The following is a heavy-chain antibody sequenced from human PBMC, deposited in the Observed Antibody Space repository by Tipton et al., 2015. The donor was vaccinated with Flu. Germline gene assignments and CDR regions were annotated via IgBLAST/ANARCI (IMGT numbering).Heavy chain of an antibody. D-gene: IGHD3-3*01. V-gene: IGHV3-21*01. CDR3: ARGAYDFWSGYDAFDI. J-gene: IGHJ3*02. Sequence: GSLRLSCAASGFIFSGYSMHWVRQTPGKGLERVSAISSSSNYIYYGDSVKGRFTIFRDNAKNSLYLQMNSLRAEDTAVYYCARGAYDFWSGYDAFDIWGQGTMVTASS. CDR1: GFIFSGYS. CDR2: ISSSSNYI.